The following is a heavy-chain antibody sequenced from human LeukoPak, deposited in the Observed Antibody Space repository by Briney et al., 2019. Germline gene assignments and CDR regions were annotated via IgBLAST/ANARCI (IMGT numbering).Heavy chain of an antibody. D-gene: IGHD4/OR15-4a*01. Sequence: GGSLRLSCAASAFTFSSFWMNWVRQAPGKGLVWVSRINTDGSSTSYADSVKGRFTISRDNSKNTLYLQMNSLRAEDTAVYYCAKYPGTNAFDIWGQGTMVTVSS. CDR1: AFTFSSFW. J-gene: IGHJ3*02. CDR3: AKYPGTNAFDI. V-gene: IGHV3-74*01. CDR2: INTDGSST.